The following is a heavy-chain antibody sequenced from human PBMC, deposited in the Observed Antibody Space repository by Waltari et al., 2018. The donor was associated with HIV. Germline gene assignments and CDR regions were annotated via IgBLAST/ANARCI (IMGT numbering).Heavy chain of an antibody. CDR1: GYTFTSYG. J-gene: IGHJ4*02. CDR3: ARDYYYDSSGYYSYFDS. CDR2: ISAYNGNI. Sequence: QVQLVQSGAEVKKPGASVKVSCKASGYTFTSYGISWVRQATGQGLEWMGWISAYNGNINYAQNLQGRVTMTTDTSTSTAYMELRNLRSDDTAVYYCARDYYYDSSGYYSYFDSWGQGTLVTVSS. D-gene: IGHD3-22*01. V-gene: IGHV1-18*01.